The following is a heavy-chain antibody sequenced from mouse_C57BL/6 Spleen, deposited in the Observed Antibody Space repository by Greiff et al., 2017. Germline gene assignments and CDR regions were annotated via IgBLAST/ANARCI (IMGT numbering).Heavy chain of an antibody. CDR1: GYSITSGYY. J-gene: IGHJ2*01. CDR3: AREAYDYEDY. Sequence: EVKLQESGPGLVKPSQSLSLTCSVTGYSITSGYYWNWIRQFPGNQLEWMGYISYDGSNNYNPSLKNRISITRDTSKNQFFLKLNSVTTEDTATYYCAREAYDYEDYWGQGTTLTVSS. CDR2: ISYDGSN. D-gene: IGHD2-4*01. V-gene: IGHV3-6*01.